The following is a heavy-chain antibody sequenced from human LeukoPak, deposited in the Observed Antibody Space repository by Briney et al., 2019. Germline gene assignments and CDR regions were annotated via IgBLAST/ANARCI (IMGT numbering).Heavy chain of an antibody. CDR2: INPNNGDT. J-gene: IGHJ5*02. CDR3: AREGTTNWFDP. CDR1: GYTFTSYG. D-gene: IGHD4-17*01. Sequence: GASVKVSCKASGYTFTSYGISWVRQAPGQGLEWMGRINPNNGDTNLVQKFQGRVTMTRDTSISTVYMELSRLRSDDTAVYYCAREGTTNWFDPWGQGTLVTVSS. V-gene: IGHV1-2*06.